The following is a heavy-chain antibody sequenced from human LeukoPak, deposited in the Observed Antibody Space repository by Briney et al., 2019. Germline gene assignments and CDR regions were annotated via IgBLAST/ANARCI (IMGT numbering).Heavy chain of an antibody. J-gene: IGHJ4*01. Sequence: GGSLRLSCVASGFTFRTYWMSWVRQAPGKGLEWVANIKQDGNEKYYLDSVKGRFTISRDNADNSLFLQMDSLRAEDTALYYCDGNWGQGTLVTVSS. CDR3: DGN. V-gene: IGHV3-7*01. CDR2: IKQDGNEK. D-gene: IGHD1-14*01. CDR1: GFTFRTYW.